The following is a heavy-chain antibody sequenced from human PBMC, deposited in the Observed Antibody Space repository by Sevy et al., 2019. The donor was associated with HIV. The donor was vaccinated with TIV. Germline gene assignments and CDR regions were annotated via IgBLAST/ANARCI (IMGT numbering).Heavy chain of an antibody. J-gene: IGHJ4*02. Sequence: GGSLRLSCAASGFTFSSYWMHWVRQAPGKGLVWVSRINGEGSSTTYADSVKGRFTISRDNAKNTLYLQMNCLRAEDTAVYYCARARGITGTTGFDYWGQGTLVTVSS. V-gene: IGHV3-74*01. D-gene: IGHD1-20*01. CDR2: INGEGSST. CDR1: GFTFSSYW. CDR3: ARARGITGTTGFDY.